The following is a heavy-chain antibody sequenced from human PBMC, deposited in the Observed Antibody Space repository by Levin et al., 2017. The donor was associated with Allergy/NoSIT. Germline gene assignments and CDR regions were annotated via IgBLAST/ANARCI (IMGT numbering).Heavy chain of an antibody. J-gene: IGHJ5*02. V-gene: IGHV3-23*01. Sequence: GESLKISCAASGFTFSSYAMSWVRQAPGKGLEWVSAISGSGGSTYYADSVKGRFTISRDNSKNTLYLQMNSLRAEDTAVYYCAKDGDSSGWYVASNWFDPWGQGTLVTVSS. CDR1: GFTFSSYA. D-gene: IGHD6-19*01. CDR2: ISGSGGST. CDR3: AKDGDSSGWYVASNWFDP.